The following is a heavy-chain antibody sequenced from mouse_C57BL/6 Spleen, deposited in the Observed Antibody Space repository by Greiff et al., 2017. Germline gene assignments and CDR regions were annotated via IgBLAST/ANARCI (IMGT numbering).Heavy chain of an antibody. J-gene: IGHJ4*01. CDR1: GYTFTSYW. Sequence: QVKLQQPGAELVKPGASVKMSCKASGYTFTSYWITWVKQRPGQGLEWIGDIYPGSGSTNYNEKIKSKATLTVDTSSSTAYLQLSSLTSEDSAVYYCAKLPTVDPGYAIDYWGQGTSVTVSA. CDR3: AKLPTVDPGYAIDY. V-gene: IGHV1-55*01. CDR2: IYPGSGST. D-gene: IGHD1-1*01.